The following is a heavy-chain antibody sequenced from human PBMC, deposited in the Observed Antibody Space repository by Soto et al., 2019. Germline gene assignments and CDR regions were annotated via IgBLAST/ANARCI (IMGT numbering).Heavy chain of an antibody. Sequence: ASVKVSCKASGYTFTSYGISWVRQAPGQGLEWMGWISAYNGNTNYAQKLQGRVTMTTDTSTSTAYMELRSLRSDETAVYYWARTTYYYGSGSYSEDHWFDPWGQGTLVTVSS. CDR2: ISAYNGNT. CDR3: ARTTYYYGSGSYSEDHWFDP. D-gene: IGHD3-10*01. CDR1: GYTFTSYG. V-gene: IGHV1-18*01. J-gene: IGHJ5*02.